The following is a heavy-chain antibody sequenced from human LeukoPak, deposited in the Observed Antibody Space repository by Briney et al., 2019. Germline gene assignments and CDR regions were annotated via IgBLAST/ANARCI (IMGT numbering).Heavy chain of an antibody. J-gene: IGHJ6*02. CDR3: ASGYSSGWYGYYYYGMDV. V-gene: IGHV1-18*01. CDR2: ISAYNGNT. Sequence: ASVKVSCKASGYTFTSYGISWVRQAPGQGLEWMGWISAYNGNTNYAQKLQGRVTMTTDTSTSTAYMELRSLRSDDTAVYYCASGYSSGWYGYYYYGMDVWGQGTTVTVSS. D-gene: IGHD6-19*01. CDR1: GYTFTSYG.